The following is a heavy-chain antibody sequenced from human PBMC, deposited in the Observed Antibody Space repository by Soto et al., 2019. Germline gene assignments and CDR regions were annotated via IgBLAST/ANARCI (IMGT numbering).Heavy chain of an antibody. J-gene: IGHJ4*02. CDR1: GFTFSSYG. V-gene: IGHV3-30*18. Sequence: GGSLRLSCAASGFTFSSYGMHWVRQAPGKGLEWVAVISYDGSNKYYADSVKGRFTISRDDSKNTLYLQMNSLRAEDTAVYYCAKDRTTMVRGVTRSPFDYWGQGTLVTVSS. D-gene: IGHD3-10*01. CDR2: ISYDGSNK. CDR3: AKDRTTMVRGVTRSPFDY.